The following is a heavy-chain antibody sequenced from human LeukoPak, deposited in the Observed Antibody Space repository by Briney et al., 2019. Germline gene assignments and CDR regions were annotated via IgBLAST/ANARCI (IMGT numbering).Heavy chain of an antibody. D-gene: IGHD6-19*01. CDR1: GFTFSTYA. J-gene: IGHJ5*02. CDR3: ARDHGRTGWYETVDP. Sequence: GGSLRLSCAASGFTFSTYAMHWVRQAPGKGLEWVAVISFDGNNKYYAASVEGRCTISRDNSKNTLYLQMSSLRAEDTAVYYCARDHGRTGWYETVDPWGEGTLVTVSS. V-gene: IGHV3-30-3*01. CDR2: ISFDGNNK.